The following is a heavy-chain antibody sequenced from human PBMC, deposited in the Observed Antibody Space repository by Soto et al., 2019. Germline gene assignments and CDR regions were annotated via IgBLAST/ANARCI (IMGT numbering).Heavy chain of an antibody. D-gene: IGHD5-12*01. J-gene: IGHJ4*02. V-gene: IGHV4-39*02. CDR3: ATGAGWLRLDSRV. CDR2: IFYSGTT. CDR1: GASISSNGYY. Sequence: PXETLSLTCTVSGASISSNGYYWGWIRQPPGKGLEWIGSIFYSGTTHYNPSLRSRLSISVDTSKNVFSLKLSSLTAADTAIYDCATGAGWLRLDSRVWGQATLVTVSS.